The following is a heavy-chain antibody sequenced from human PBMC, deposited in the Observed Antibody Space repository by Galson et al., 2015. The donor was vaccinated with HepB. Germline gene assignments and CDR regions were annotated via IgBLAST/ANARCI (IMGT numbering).Heavy chain of an antibody. D-gene: IGHD6-19*01. CDR1: GYTFTSYG. CDR2: ISAYNGNT. V-gene: IGHV1-18*01. CDR3: ARERSSGWGPGWIAVAGGDAFDI. Sequence: SVKVSCKASGYTFTSYGISWVRQAPGQGLEWMGWISAYNGNTNYAQKLQGRVTLTTDTSTSTSYMELRSLSSDDTAVYYCARERSSGWGPGWIAVAGGDAFDIWGQATMVTVSS. J-gene: IGHJ3*02.